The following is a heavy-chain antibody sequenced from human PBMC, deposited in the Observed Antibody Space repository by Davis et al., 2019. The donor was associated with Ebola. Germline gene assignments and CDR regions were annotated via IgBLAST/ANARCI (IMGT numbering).Heavy chain of an antibody. CDR1: GFTVSSNY. J-gene: IGHJ6*02. CDR3: ASRLITIFGVVGDYYYGMDV. V-gene: IGHV3-53*04. D-gene: IGHD3-3*01. Sequence: GGSLRLSCAASGFTVSSNYMSWVRQAPGKGLEWVSVIYSGGSTYYADSVKGRFTISRHNSKNTLYLQMNSLRAEDTAVYYCASRLITIFGVVGDYYYGMDVWGQGTTVTVS. CDR2: IYSGGST.